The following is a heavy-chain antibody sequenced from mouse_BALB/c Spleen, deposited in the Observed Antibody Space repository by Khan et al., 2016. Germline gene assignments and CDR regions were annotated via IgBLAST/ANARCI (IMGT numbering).Heavy chain of an antibody. V-gene: IGHV9-3*02. D-gene: IGHD2-1*01. Sequence: QIQLVQSGPELKKPGETVKISCKASGYTFTNYGMNWVKQAPGKGLKWMGWINTNTGEPTYAEEFKGRFAFSLETSASTAYLQINNLKNEDTATYFCAESTMGLADWGQGTLVTVSA. CDR1: GYTFTNYG. CDR3: AESTMGLAD. J-gene: IGHJ3*01. CDR2: INTNTGEP.